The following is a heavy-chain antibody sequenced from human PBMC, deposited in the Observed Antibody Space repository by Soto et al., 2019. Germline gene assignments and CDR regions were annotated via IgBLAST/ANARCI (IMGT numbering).Heavy chain of an antibody. CDR2: IYHSGST. J-gene: IGHJ3*02. Sequence: QLQLQESGSGLVKPSQTLSLTCAVSGGSLSSGGYSWSWIRPPPGKGLEWIGYIYHSGSTYYNPSLKSRVTISVDRSKNQFSLKLSSVTAADTAVYYCARDFSNGAFDIWGQGTMVTVSS. D-gene: IGHD6-19*01. V-gene: IGHV4-30-2*01. CDR3: ARDFSNGAFDI. CDR1: GGSLSSGGYS.